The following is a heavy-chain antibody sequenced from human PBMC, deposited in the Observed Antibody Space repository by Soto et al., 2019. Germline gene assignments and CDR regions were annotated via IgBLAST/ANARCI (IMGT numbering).Heavy chain of an antibody. D-gene: IGHD1-1*01. CDR2: ISSYNSNNGDT. V-gene: IGHV1-18*04. J-gene: IGHJ6*02. CDR1: GYTFSNYA. Sequence: QVQLVQSGAELKKPGASVKVSCKTSGYTFSNYAISWVRQAPGQGLGWRGWISSYNSNNGDTKSAQMLQGRVTMPIDTSAPTAYMELRSLRSDDTAVYYCARAELERGEVGYFGMDVWGQGTTVTVSS. CDR3: ARAELERGEVGYFGMDV.